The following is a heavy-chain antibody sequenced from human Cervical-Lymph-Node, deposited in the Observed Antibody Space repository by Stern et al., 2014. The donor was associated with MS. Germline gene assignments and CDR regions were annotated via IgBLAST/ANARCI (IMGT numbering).Heavy chain of an antibody. V-gene: IGHV4-61*02. J-gene: IGHJ4*02. CDR2: IWPSGSA. CDR3: ASGYRFFDY. CDR1: GDSINSGSFY. Sequence: QLQLQESGPGLVKPSQTLSLTCTVSGDSINSGSFYWSWTRQPAGKGLEWIGRIWPSGSAFSFPSLQSRAPISIDTSKNQLSLKLPSVTAADTAIYFCASGYRFFDYWGQGILVTVSS. D-gene: IGHD5-18*01.